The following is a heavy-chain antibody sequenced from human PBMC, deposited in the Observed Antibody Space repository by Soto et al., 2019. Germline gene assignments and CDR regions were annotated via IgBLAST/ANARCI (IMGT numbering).Heavy chain of an antibody. Sequence: GGSLRLSCAASGFTFSSYSMNWVRQAPGKGLEWVSSISSSSSYIYYADSVKGRFTISRDNAKNSLYLQMNSLRAEDTAVYYCARDLRGYDILTGYSPSYGMDVWGQGTTVT. CDR2: ISSSSSYI. V-gene: IGHV3-21*01. CDR1: GFTFSSYS. J-gene: IGHJ6*02. CDR3: ARDLRGYDILTGYSPSYGMDV. D-gene: IGHD3-9*01.